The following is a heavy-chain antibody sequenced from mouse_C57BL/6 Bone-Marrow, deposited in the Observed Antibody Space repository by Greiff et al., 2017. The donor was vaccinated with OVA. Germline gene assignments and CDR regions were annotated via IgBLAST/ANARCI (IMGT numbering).Heavy chain of an antibody. V-gene: IGHV1-82*01. CDR2: IYPGDGDP. CDR3: ARSITTVVRYFDY. Sequence: QVQLKESGPELVKPGASVKISCKASGYAFSSSWMNWVKQRPGKGLEWIGRIYPGDGDPNYNGKFKGKATLTADKASSTAYMQLSSLTSEDSAVYFCARSITTVVRYFDYWGQGTTLTVSS. CDR1: GYAFSSSW. D-gene: IGHD1-1*01. J-gene: IGHJ2*01.